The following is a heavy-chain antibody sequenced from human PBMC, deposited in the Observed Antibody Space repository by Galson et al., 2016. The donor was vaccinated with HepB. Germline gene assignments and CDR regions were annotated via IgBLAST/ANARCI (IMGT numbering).Heavy chain of an antibody. CDR2: ITGSGYRT. D-gene: IGHD2-21*01. CDR1: GFTFSTSP. V-gene: IGHV3-23*01. Sequence: SLRLSCAASGFTFSTSPMTWVRQAPGKGLEWVSSITGSGYRTNYADSVKGRFTISRDNSQNTLFLQMNTLRVEDTAVYYCARVPAAYQWGQGTLVTVSS. CDR3: ARVPAAYQ. J-gene: IGHJ1*01.